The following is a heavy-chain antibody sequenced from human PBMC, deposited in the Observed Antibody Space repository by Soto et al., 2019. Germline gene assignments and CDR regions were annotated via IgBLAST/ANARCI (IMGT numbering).Heavy chain of an antibody. D-gene: IGHD2-15*01. CDR3: ARETGGYYYGMDV. Sequence: QVQLVQSGAEVKKPGASVKVSCKASGYTFTGYYMHWVRQAPGQGLEWMGWINPNSGGTNYAQKFQGRVTMTRETSISTAYMELRSLRSDDTAVYYCARETGGYYYGMDVWGQGTTVTVSS. CDR1: GYTFTGYY. CDR2: INPNSGGT. J-gene: IGHJ6*02. V-gene: IGHV1-2*02.